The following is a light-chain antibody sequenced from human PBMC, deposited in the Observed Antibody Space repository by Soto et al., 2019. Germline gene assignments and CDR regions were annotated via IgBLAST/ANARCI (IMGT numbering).Light chain of an antibody. CDR3: QQYHGYPWT. CDR1: QSISTW. V-gene: IGKV1-5*03. CDR2: EAS. J-gene: IGKJ1*01. Sequence: DIQMTQSPSTLSASLGDRVTISCRASQSISTWLAWYQLKPGKAPKLLIYEASISESGVPSRFSGSGSGTQFTLTISSLQPDDLATYFCQQYHGYPWTFSQGTKV.